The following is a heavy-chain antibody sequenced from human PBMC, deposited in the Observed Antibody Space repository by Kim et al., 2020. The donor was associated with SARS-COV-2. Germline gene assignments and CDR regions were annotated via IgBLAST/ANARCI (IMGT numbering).Heavy chain of an antibody. D-gene: IGHD4-17*01. V-gene: IGHV1-18*01. J-gene: IGHJ6*02. CDR2: ISAYNGNT. CDR3: ARAGTTVVTLFDYGMDV. CDR1: GYTFTSYG. Sequence: ASVKVSCQASGYTFTSYGISWVRQAPGQGLEWMGWISAYNGNTNYAQKLQGRVTMTTDTSTSTAYMELRSLRSDATAVYYCARAGTTVVTLFDYGMDVWGQGTTVTVSS.